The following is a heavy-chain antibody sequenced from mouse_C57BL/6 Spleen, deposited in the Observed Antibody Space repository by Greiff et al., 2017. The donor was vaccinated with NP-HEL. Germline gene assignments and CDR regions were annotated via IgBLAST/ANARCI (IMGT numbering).Heavy chain of an antibody. V-gene: IGHV1-39*01. CDR3: AREYIYYGNYFDY. CDR2: INPNYGTT. CDR1: GYSFTDYN. J-gene: IGHJ2*01. D-gene: IGHD2-1*01. Sequence: VQLQQSGPELVKPGASVKISCKASGYSFTDYNMNWVKQSNGKSLEWIGVINPNYGTTSYNQKFKGKATLTVDQSSSTSYMQLNILTSEDSSVYYCAREYIYYGNYFDYWGQGTTLTVSS.